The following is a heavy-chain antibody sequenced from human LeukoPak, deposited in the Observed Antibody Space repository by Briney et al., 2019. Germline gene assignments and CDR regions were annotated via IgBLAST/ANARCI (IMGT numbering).Heavy chain of an antibody. CDR1: GGSISSYY. J-gene: IGHJ4*02. V-gene: IGHV4-59*01. CDR3: ARSLGVGGTYYFDY. D-gene: IGHD1/OR15-1a*01. CDR2: IYYSGST. Sequence: PSETLSLTCTASGGSISSYYWSWIRQPPGKGLEWIGYIYYSGSTNYNPSLKSRVTISVDTSKNQFSLKLSSVTAADTTVYYCARSLGVGGTYYFDYWGQGTLVTVSS.